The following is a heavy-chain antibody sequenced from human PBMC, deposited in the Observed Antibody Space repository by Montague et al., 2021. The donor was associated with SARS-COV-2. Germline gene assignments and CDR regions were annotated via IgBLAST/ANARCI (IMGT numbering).Heavy chain of an antibody. D-gene: IGHD3-3*01. CDR2: IYYSGST. Sequence: TLSLTCTVSGGSISSGGYYWSWIRQHPGKGLEWIGYIYYSGSTYYNPSLKSRVTISVDTSKNQFSLKLSSVTAADTAVYYCARVRGGFLEWLVYFDYWGQGTLVTVSS. CDR3: ARVRGGFLEWLVYFDY. V-gene: IGHV4-31*03. J-gene: IGHJ4*02. CDR1: GGSISSGGYY.